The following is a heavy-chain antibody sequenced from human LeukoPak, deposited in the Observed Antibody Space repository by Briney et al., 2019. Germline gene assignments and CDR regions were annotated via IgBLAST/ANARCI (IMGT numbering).Heavy chain of an antibody. V-gene: IGHV3-7*01. Sequence: GGSLRLSCAASGFTFSDYYMSWVRQAPGKGLEWAANIRQDGSEIYYVDSVKGRFTISRDNAKNSLFLQMNSLRAEVTAVYHCARDKIVGATYFDYWGQGTLVTVSS. CDR2: IRQDGSEI. CDR1: GFTFSDYY. CDR3: ARDKIVGATYFDY. J-gene: IGHJ4*02. D-gene: IGHD1-26*01.